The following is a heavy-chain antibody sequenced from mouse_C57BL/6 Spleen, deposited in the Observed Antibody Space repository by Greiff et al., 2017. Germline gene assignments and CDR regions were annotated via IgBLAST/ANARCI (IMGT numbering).Heavy chain of an antibody. D-gene: IGHD1-1*01. CDR3: ASGVITTVVARNWYFDV. CDR1: GYSITSGYY. V-gene: IGHV3-6*01. J-gene: IGHJ1*03. CDR2: ISYDGSN. Sequence: EVQLQESGPGLVKPSQSLSLTCSVTGYSITSGYYWNWIRQFPGNKLEWMGYISYDGSNNYNPSLKNRISITRDTSKNQFFLKLNSVTTEDTATYYCASGVITTVVARNWYFDVWGTGTTVTVSS.